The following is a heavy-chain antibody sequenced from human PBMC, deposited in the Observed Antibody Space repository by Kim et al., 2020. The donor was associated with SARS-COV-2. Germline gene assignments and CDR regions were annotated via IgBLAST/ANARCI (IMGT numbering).Heavy chain of an antibody. D-gene: IGHD6-13*01. Sequence: GGSLRLSCAASGFTFSSYSMNWVRQAPGKGLEWVSSISSSSSYIYYADSVKGRFTISRDNAKNSLYLQMNSLRAEDTAVYYCARDLSSSWADYYYYGMDVWGQGTTVTVSS. J-gene: IGHJ6*02. V-gene: IGHV3-21*01. CDR2: ISSSSSYI. CDR3: ARDLSSSWADYYYYGMDV. CDR1: GFTFSSYS.